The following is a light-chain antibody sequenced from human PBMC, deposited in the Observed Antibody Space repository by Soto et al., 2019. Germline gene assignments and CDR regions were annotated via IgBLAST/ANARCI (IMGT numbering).Light chain of an antibody. J-gene: IGLJ1*01. CDR3: SSYTSSVAYV. Sequence: QSVLTQPASVSGSPGQSVTISCTGTSSDIGGYNYVSWYQHHPGEAPKLIIFGVTNRPSWVSNRFSGSKSGNTASLTISGLQAEDEAEYYCSSYTSSVAYVFGSGTKVTVL. V-gene: IGLV2-14*01. CDR1: SSDIGGYNY. CDR2: GVT.